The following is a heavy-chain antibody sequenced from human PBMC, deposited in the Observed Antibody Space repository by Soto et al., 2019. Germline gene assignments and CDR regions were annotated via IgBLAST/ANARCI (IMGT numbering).Heavy chain of an antibody. J-gene: IGHJ6*02. CDR3: ATHTLIGSSSGMDV. CDR2: IYPGDSDT. D-gene: IGHD3-9*01. Sequence: GGSLKIYGRAPGYTFTNYWIGWGRQMPWKGLEWMGFIYPGDSDTTYSPSFQGQVTISADKSITTAYLQWSSLKASDTAKYYCATHTLIGSSSGMDVWGQGTTVTVSS. CDR1: GYTFTNYW. V-gene: IGHV5-51*01.